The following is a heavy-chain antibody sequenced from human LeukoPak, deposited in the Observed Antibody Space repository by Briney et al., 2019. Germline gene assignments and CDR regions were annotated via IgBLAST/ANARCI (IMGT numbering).Heavy chain of an antibody. D-gene: IGHD3-3*01. CDR1: GDSISSSSYY. Sequence: PSETLSLTCTVSGDSISSSSYYWVWLRQPPGKGLEWIATIYYSGSTYYNPSLKSRVTISVDTSKNQFSLKLSSVTAADTAVYYCASLSIFGVVIPQGYWGQGTLVTVSS. V-gene: IGHV4-39*01. CDR2: IYYSGST. J-gene: IGHJ4*02. CDR3: ASLSIFGVVIPQGY.